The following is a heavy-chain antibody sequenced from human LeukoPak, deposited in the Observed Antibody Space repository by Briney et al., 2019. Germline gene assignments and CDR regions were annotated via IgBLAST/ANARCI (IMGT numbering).Heavy chain of an antibody. D-gene: IGHD2-21*01. CDR3: AKEVSIISRGLDY. J-gene: IGHJ4*02. V-gene: IGHV3-23*01. CDR2: ISGSGGRT. Sequence: GGSLRLSCAASGFTFSTYGMSWVRQAPGKGLEWVSAISGSGGRTYYADSVKGRVTISRDNSKNTLYLQMNSLRAEDTAVYYCAKEVSIISRGLDYWGQGILVTVSS. CDR1: GFTFSTYG.